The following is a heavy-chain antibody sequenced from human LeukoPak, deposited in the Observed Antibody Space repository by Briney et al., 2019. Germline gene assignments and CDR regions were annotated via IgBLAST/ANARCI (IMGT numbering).Heavy chain of an antibody. CDR2: IKQDGSEK. CDR3: ARKSRVVAYGMDV. V-gene: IGHV3-7*01. D-gene: IGHD2-21*01. CDR1: GFTFSSYW. J-gene: IGHJ6*02. Sequence: GGSLRLSCAASGFTFSSYWMSWVRQAPGKGLEWVANIKQDGSEKYYVDSVKGRFTISRDNSKNTLYLQMNSLRAEDTAVYYCARKSRVVAYGMDVWGQGTTVTVSS.